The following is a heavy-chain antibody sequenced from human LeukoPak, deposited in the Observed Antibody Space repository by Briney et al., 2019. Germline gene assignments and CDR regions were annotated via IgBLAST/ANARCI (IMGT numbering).Heavy chain of an antibody. V-gene: IGHV4-39*07. CDR2: IYYSGST. CDR1: GGSISSSSYY. CDR3: AREYVVGGYFDY. J-gene: IGHJ4*02. Sequence: SETLSLTCTVSGGSISSSSYYWGWIRQPPGKGLEWIGSIYYSGSTYYNPSLKSRVTISVDTSKNQFSLKLSSVTAADTAVYYCAREYVVGGYFDYWGQGTLVTASS. D-gene: IGHD2-21*01.